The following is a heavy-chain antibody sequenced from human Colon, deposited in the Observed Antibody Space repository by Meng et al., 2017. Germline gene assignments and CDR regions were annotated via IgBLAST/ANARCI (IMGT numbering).Heavy chain of an antibody. V-gene: IGHV4-4*02. D-gene: IGHD5-24*01. J-gene: IGHJ5*02. Sequence: QVPRQGSGLGLVKPAGSLSLTCVVSGDSVSSSNWWTWVRQPPGKGLEWIGEIHHGGSTNYNPSLKSRVTISIDKSKNQFSLTLNSLTAADTAVYYCARKFTIRGPGANWLDPWGQGTLVTVSS. CDR1: GDSVSSSNW. CDR2: IHHGGST. CDR3: ARKFTIRGPGANWLDP.